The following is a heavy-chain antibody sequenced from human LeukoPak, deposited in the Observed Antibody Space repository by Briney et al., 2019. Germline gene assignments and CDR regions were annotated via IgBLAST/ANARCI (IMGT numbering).Heavy chain of an antibody. CDR3: ARRAPDFWSGYEGRPYYFDY. V-gene: IGHV4-34*01. CDR1: GGSFSGYY. Sequence: PSETLSLTCAVYGGSFSGYYWSWIRQPPGKGLEWIGEINHSGSTNYNPSLKSRVTISVDTSKNQFSLKLSSVTAADTAVYYCARRAPDFWSGYEGRPYYFDYWGQGTLVTVSS. CDR2: INHSGST. D-gene: IGHD3-3*01. J-gene: IGHJ4*02.